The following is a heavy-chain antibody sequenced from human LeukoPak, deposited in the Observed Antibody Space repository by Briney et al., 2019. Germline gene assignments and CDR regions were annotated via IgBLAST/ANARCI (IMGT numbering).Heavy chain of an antibody. J-gene: IGHJ1*01. V-gene: IGHV4-34*01. CDR2: INHSGST. D-gene: IGHD4-17*01. CDR3: ARVHYGDCAEYFQH. Sequence: PSETLSLTCVVYGGSYSAYSWNWIRQPPGKGLEWIGEINHSGSTNSNPSLKSRVTISVDTSKNQFSLKLSSVTAADTAVYYCARVHYGDCAEYFQHWGQGTLVTVSS. CDR1: GGSYSAYS.